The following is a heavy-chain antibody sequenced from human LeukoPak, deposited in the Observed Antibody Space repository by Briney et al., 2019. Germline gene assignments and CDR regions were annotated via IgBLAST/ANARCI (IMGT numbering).Heavy chain of an antibody. CDR3: ARGLRYYGSGSYTHFDY. J-gene: IGHJ4*02. CDR1: GGSITNGAYP. CDR2: IYHSGST. D-gene: IGHD3-10*01. Sequence: PSQTLSLTCAVSGGSITNGAYPWSWIRQPPGKGLEWIGYIYHSGSTYYNPSLKSRVTISLDRSKNQFSLKVTSVTAADTAVYYCARGLRYYGSGSYTHFDYWGQGSLVTVSS. V-gene: IGHV4-30-2*01.